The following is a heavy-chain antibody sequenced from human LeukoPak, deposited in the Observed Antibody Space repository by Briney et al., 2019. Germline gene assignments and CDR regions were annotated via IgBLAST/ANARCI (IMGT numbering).Heavy chain of an antibody. CDR3: ARDPGYSGIDY. V-gene: IGHV4-61*01. Sequence: KPSETLSLTCTVSGGSVSSGSYYRSWIRQPPGKGLEWIGYIYYSGSTNYNPPLKSRVTISVDTSKNQFSLKLSSVTAADTAVYYCARDPGYSGIDYWGQGTLVTVSS. D-gene: IGHD5-12*01. J-gene: IGHJ4*02. CDR2: IYYSGST. CDR1: GGSVSSGSYY.